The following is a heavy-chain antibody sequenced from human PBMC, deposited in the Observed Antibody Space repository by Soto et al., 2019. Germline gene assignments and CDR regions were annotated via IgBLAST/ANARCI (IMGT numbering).Heavy chain of an antibody. J-gene: IGHJ5*02. D-gene: IGHD1-26*01. V-gene: IGHV1-2*02. CDR3: AREVGVIGAPGYTWFDP. CDR1: GYTFSDYY. Sequence: GASVKVSCKASGYTFSDYYVHWVREAPGQGLEWMGWINPSSGGTIYTQRFQGRVTMTRDTSINTVYMELSRLTSDDTAVYYCAREVGVIGAPGYTWFDPWGQGALVTV. CDR2: INPSSGGT.